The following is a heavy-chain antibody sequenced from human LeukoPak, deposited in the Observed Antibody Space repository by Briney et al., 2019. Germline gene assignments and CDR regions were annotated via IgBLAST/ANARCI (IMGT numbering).Heavy chain of an antibody. CDR1: GFTFSSYG. V-gene: IGHV3-30*03. D-gene: IGHD1-1*01. Sequence: GGSLRLSCAASGFTFSSYGMHWVRQTPGKGLEWVALISFDGKNKFYGDSVIGRFTISRDNTKNTLFLQMNSRRAEDMGVYYCVRPMTTTRNFEHWGQGTLVTVSS. CDR2: ISFDGKNK. CDR3: VRPMTTTRNFEH. J-gene: IGHJ4*02.